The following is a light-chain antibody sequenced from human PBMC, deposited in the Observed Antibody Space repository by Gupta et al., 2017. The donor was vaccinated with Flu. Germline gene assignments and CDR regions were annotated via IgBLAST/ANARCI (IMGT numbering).Light chain of an antibody. V-gene: IGLV4-69*01. J-gene: IGLJ3*02. CDR1: SLHTTYT. Sequence: SVRLTFTLSSLHTTYTIAWHQQQPEKGPRFLMNIHHNGRHTNGDGIPDRFSGSGSGAERYLTINNLHPEDEAEYYCQAWGTGIVFGEGTKLAVL. CDR3: QAWGTGIV. CDR2: IHHNGRH.